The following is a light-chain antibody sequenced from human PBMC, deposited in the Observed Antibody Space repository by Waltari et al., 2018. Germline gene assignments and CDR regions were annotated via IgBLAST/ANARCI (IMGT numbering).Light chain of an antibody. CDR2: DAS. V-gene: IGKV3-20*01. CDR1: AYVTNDY. CDR3: QQYGSLPWT. Sequence: VFTPSVGTLSLSPGERAPLSCRASAYVTNDYLAWYQQKPGQAPSLLIYDASIRATGIADRFSGSGSGTDFTLTITRLEPEDFAVYHCQQYGSLPWTFGQGTKLEMK. J-gene: IGKJ1*01.